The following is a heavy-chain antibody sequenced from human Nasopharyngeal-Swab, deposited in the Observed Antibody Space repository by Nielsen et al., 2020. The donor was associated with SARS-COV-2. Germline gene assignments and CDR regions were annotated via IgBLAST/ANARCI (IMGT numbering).Heavy chain of an antibody. D-gene: IGHD6-13*01. CDR2: IPYDGSTK. J-gene: IGHJ4*02. V-gene: IGHV3-30-3*01. CDR3: ARGIIAAAED. CDR1: GFTFTSYD. Sequence: GESLKISCAASGFTFTSYDIHWVRQAPGKGLEWVAVIPYDGSTKYDADSVKGRFTVSRDNSKNTLYLQMHSLRAEDAAVYYCARGIIAAAEDWGQGTLVTVSS.